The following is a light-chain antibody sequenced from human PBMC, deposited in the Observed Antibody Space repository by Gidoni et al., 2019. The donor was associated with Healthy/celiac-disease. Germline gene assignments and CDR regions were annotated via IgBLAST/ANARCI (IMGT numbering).Light chain of an antibody. CDR1: QDISNY. CDR3: QQYDNLLYT. Sequence: DIQMTQSPSSLSASVGDRVTITCQASQDISNYLNWYQQKPRKAPKLLIYDASNLETGVPSRFSGSGSGTDFTFTISSLQPEDIATYYCQQYDNLLYTFXQXTKLEIK. CDR2: DAS. J-gene: IGKJ2*01. V-gene: IGKV1-33*01.